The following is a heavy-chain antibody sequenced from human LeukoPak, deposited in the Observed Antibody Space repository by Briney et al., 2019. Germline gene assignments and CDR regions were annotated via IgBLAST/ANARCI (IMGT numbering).Heavy chain of an antibody. D-gene: IGHD2-8*01. V-gene: IGHV4-31*03. CDR2: IYYSGST. Sequence: PSETLSLTCTVSGGSISSGGYYWSWIRQHPGKGLEWIGYIYYSGSTYYNPSLKSRVTISVDTSKHQFSLRLSSVTAADTAVYYCARDQRCTNGVCYTDNWFDPWGQGTLVTVSS. CDR1: GGSISSGGYY. J-gene: IGHJ5*02. CDR3: ARDQRCTNGVCYTDNWFDP.